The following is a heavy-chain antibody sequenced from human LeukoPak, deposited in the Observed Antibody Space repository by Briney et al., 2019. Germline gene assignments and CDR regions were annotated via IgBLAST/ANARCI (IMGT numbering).Heavy chain of an antibody. V-gene: IGHV3-74*01. D-gene: IGHD6-13*01. J-gene: IGHJ4*02. CDR2: IKSDGSST. CDR1: GFTFSSYW. Sequence: PGGSLRLSCAASGFTFSSYWMHWVRQAPGKGLVWVSHIKSDGSSTSYADSVKGRFTISRDNSKNTLYLQMNSLRAEDTAVYYCARDSAIAAAGGYFDYWGQGTLVTVSS. CDR3: ARDSAIAAAGGYFDY.